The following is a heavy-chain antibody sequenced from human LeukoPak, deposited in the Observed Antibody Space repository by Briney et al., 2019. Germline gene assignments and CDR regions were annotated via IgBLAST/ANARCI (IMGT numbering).Heavy chain of an antibody. J-gene: IGHJ4*02. CDR1: GGSICSYY. V-gene: IGHV4-59*12. D-gene: IGHD6-13*01. Sequence: SETLSLSCNVSGGSICSYYRSWIRQPPGKGLEWIGYIYFSGSATYNPSLKSRVSISADTSKKKFSLKLSSVPATDTAVDYFARVGSSSWYFFDYWGQGTLVTVSS. CDR3: ARVGSSSWYFFDY. CDR2: IYFSGSA.